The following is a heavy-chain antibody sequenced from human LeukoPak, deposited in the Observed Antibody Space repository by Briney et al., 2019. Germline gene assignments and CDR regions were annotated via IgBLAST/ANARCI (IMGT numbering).Heavy chain of an antibody. CDR3: ASEDGGMDV. CDR1: GFTFSNYW. V-gene: IGHV3-74*01. CDR2: IKTDGSYT. J-gene: IGHJ6*02. D-gene: IGHD2-15*01. Sequence: GGSLRLSCAASGFTFSNYWMHWGRQAPGKGLVWVSRIKTDGSYTDYADSVKGRLTLSRDNAKNTLYLQMNSLRAEDTGMYYCASEDGGMDVWGQGTTVTVSS.